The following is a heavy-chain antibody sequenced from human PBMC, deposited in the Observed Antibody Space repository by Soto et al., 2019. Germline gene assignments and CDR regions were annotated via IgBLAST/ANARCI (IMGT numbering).Heavy chain of an antibody. D-gene: IGHD1-26*01. Sequence: QVQLVESGGGVVQPGRSLRLSCAASGFTFSSYGMHWVRQAPGKGLEWVAVIWYDGSNKYYADSVKGRFTISRDNSKNTLYLQMNSLRAEDTAVYYCARDDPVGATSLLNYWGQGTLVTVSS. CDR2: IWYDGSNK. J-gene: IGHJ4*02. V-gene: IGHV3-33*01. CDR3: ARDDPVGATSLLNY. CDR1: GFTFSSYG.